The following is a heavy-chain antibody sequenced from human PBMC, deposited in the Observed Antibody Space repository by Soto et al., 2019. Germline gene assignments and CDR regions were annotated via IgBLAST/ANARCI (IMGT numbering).Heavy chain of an antibody. CDR1: GGTFSSYA. CDR3: AIDYYNSSDYYYY. V-gene: IGHV1-69*01. J-gene: IGHJ4*02. Sequence: QVQLVQSGAEVKKPGSSVKVSCKASGGTFSSYAISWVRQAPGQGLEWMGGIIPIFDTANYAQKSQGRVTITADEFTSTAYMELSGLRSEDTAVYYCAIDYYNSSDYYYYWGQGTLVTVSS. CDR2: IIPIFDTA. D-gene: IGHD3-22*01.